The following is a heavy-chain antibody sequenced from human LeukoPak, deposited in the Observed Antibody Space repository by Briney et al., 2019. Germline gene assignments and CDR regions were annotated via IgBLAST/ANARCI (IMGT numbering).Heavy chain of an antibody. V-gene: IGHV3-23*01. CDR1: GFTFSYYA. CDR2: ISGSGATT. D-gene: IGHD3-9*01. J-gene: IGHJ4*02. Sequence: TGGSLRLSCAASGFTFSYYAMSWVRQAPGKGLEWVSGISGSGATTHYADSVKGRFTISRDNAKKSLYLQMNSLRAEDTAVYYCARDYDILTGYFRGGFDYWGQGTLVTVSS. CDR3: ARDYDILTGYFRGGFDY.